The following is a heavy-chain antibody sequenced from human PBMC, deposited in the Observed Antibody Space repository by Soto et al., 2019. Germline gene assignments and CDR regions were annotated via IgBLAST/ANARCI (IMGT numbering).Heavy chain of an antibody. Sequence: ASVKVSCTASGGTFSSYTISWVRQAPGQGLEWMGRIIPILGIANYAQKFQGRVTITADKSTSTAYMELSSLRSEDTAVYYCASSGTGFNWFDPWGQGTLVTVPQ. D-gene: IGHD1-1*01. V-gene: IGHV1-69*02. CDR3: ASSGTGFNWFDP. CDR2: IIPILGIA. J-gene: IGHJ5*02. CDR1: GGTFSSYT.